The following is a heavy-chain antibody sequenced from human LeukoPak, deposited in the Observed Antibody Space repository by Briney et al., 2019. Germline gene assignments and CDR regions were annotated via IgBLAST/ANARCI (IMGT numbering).Heavy chain of an antibody. V-gene: IGHV4-61*02. Sequence: PSETLSLTCTVSGGSISSGSYYWSWIRQPAGKGLEWIGRIYTSGSTNYNPSLKSRVTISVDTSKNQFSLKLSSVTAADTAVYYCARGGGHGSSWYTKPQRGFDYWGQGTLVTVSS. CDR2: IYTSGST. J-gene: IGHJ4*02. CDR1: GGSISSGSYY. CDR3: ARGGGHGSSWYTKPQRGFDY. D-gene: IGHD6-13*01.